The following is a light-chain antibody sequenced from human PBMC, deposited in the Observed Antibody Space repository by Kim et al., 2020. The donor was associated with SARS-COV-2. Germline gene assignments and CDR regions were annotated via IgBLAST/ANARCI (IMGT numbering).Light chain of an antibody. J-gene: IGKJ2*01. V-gene: IGKV1-5*03. CDR3: QHYSRFPYT. CDR2: LEY. CDR1: QTISTW. Sequence: SASVGDKVTITCRASQTISTWLAWYQQKPGKAPNHLIYLEYTLESGVPSRFIGSGSGTEFTLTIDSLQPDDFATYSCQHYSRFPYTFGQGTKLEI.